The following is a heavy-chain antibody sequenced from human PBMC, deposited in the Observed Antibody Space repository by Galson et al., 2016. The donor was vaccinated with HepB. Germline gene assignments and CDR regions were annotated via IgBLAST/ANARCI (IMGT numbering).Heavy chain of an antibody. Sequence: SLRLSCAASGFIFSDYYMAWVRRAPGKGLEWVANINHDGSVKNYVDSVKGRFTISRDNAQKSLFLQMNSLKVEDTALYYCARDYNGYYGWWGHGTLVTVSS. V-gene: IGHV3-7*01. CDR3: ARDYNGYYGW. D-gene: IGHD5-18*01. J-gene: IGHJ1*01. CDR2: INHDGSVK. CDR1: GFIFSDYY.